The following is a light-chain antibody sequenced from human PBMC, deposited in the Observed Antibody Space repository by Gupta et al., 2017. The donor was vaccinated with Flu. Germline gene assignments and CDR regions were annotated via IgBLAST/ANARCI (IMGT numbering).Light chain of an antibody. Sequence: DGVXXXSPFXLAVTXXQPASISCRSGQSLVYIDGNSYLTWFQQRPGQSPRRLIYKVSNRDSGVPDRFSGSGSGTDFTLNISRVEAEDVGIYYCMQGTHWPYSFGQGTKLEIK. CDR3: MQGTHWPYS. J-gene: IGKJ2*03. CDR2: KVS. CDR1: QSLVYIDGNSY. V-gene: IGKV2-30*01.